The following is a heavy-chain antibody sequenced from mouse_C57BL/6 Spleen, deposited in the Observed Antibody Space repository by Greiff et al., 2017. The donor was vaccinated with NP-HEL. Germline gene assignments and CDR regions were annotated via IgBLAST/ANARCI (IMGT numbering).Heavy chain of an antibody. V-gene: IGHV2-9-1*01. J-gene: IGHJ3*01. Sequence: VQLVESGPGLVAPSQSLSITCTVSGFSLTSYAISWVRQPPGKGLEWLGVIWTGGGTNYNSALKSRLSISKDNSKSQVFLKMNSLQTDDTARYYCARIEGNYYGSSSFAYWGQGTLVTVSA. CDR2: IWTGGGT. CDR1: GFSLTSYA. D-gene: IGHD1-1*01. CDR3: ARIEGNYYGSSSFAY.